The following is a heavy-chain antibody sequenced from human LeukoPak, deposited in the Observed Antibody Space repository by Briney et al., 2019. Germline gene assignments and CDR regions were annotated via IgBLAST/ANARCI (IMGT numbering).Heavy chain of an antibody. D-gene: IGHD3-3*01. CDR3: ARGDYRDYDFWSGYVY. CDR2: IKPNSGGT. CDR1: GYSFTGYY. J-gene: IGHJ4*02. V-gene: IGHV1-2*02. Sequence: ASVKVSCRASGYSFTGYYMHWVRQAPGQGLEWVGWIKPNSGGTNYAQKFQGRVNMTRDTSISTAYMELSRLRSDDTAVYYCARGDYRDYDFWSGYVYWGQGTLVTVSS.